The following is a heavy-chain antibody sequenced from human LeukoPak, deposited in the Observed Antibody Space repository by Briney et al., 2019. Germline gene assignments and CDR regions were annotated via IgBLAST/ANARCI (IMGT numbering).Heavy chain of an antibody. CDR3: ARGPVGATRGLIDF. CDR1: GGSFSGHY. D-gene: IGHD1-26*01. V-gene: IGHV4-34*01. Sequence: SETLSLTCAVYGGSFSGHYWSWIRQPPGKGLEWIGGINHSENTNYNPPLKSRVTISVDTSKNQFSLKLNSVTAADTAVYYCARGPVGATRGLIDFWGRGTLVTVSS. CDR2: INHSENT. J-gene: IGHJ4*02.